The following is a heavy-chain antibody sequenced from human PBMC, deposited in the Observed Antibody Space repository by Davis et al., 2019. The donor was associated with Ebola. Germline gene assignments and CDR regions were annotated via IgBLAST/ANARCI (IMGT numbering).Heavy chain of an antibody. CDR1: GGSISSAFHF. CDR3: ARALVRGVPNWFDP. CDR2: IFFSGSA. V-gene: IGHV4-39*07. Sequence: PSETLSLTCSVSGGSISSAFHFWGWFRQPPARGLEWIGNIFFSGSAYYNPSLKSRVTISVDTSKNQFSLKLSSVTAADTAFYYCARALVRGVPNWFDPWGQGTLVTVSS. J-gene: IGHJ5*02. D-gene: IGHD3-10*01.